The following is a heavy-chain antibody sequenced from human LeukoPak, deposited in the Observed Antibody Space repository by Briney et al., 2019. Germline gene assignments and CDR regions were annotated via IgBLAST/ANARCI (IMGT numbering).Heavy chain of an antibody. CDR3: ARVRYSNYGYYYYYGMDV. CDR1: GGSISSYY. J-gene: IGHJ6*02. CDR2: IYYSGST. D-gene: IGHD4-4*01. Sequence: PSETLSLTCTVSGGSISSYYWSWIRQPPGKGLEWIGYIYYSGSTNYNPSLKSRVTISVDTSKNQFSLKLSSVTAADTAVYYCARVRYSNYGYYYYYGMDVWGQGTTVTVPS. V-gene: IGHV4-59*01.